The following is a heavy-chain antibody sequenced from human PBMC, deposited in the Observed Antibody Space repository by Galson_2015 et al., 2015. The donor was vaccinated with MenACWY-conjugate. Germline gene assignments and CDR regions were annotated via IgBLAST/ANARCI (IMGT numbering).Heavy chain of an antibody. J-gene: IGHJ3*02. Sequence: SETLSLTCTVSGGSISSSSYYWGWIRQPPGKGLEWIGSIYYSGSTYYNPSLKSRVTISVDTSKNQFSLKLSSVTAADTAVYYCASPPGGTSDAFDIWGQGTMVTVSS. D-gene: IGHD6-6*01. CDR3: ASPPGGTSDAFDI. CDR2: IYYSGST. CDR1: GGSISSSSYY. V-gene: IGHV4-39*07.